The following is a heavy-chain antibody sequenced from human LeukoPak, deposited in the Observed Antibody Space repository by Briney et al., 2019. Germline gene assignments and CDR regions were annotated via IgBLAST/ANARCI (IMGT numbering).Heavy chain of an antibody. J-gene: IGHJ4*02. CDR1: GFTFRSYS. D-gene: IGHD6-6*01. CDR2: ISSSSSYI. V-gene: IGHV3-21*01. Sequence: RGSLRLSCAASGFTFRSYSMNGVRQAPGKALEWVSSISSSSSYIYYADSVKGRFTISRDNAKNSLYLQMNSLRAEDTAVYYCARSGPAARLDYWGQGTLVTVSS. CDR3: ARSGPAARLDY.